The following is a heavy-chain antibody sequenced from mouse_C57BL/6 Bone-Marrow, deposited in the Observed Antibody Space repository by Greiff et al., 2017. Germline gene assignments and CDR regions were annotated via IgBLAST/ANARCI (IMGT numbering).Heavy chain of an antibody. Sequence: VQLQQPGAELVMPGASVKLSCKASGYTFTSYWMHWVKQRPGQGLEWIGEIDPSDSYTNYNQKFKGKSTLTVDKSSSTAYMQLSSLTSEDSAVYYCAREEIYYEYGVAYRGQATLVTASA. CDR2: IDPSDSYT. J-gene: IGHJ3*01. V-gene: IGHV1-69*01. CDR1: GYTFTSYW. CDR3: AREEIYYEYGVAY. D-gene: IGHD2-4*01.